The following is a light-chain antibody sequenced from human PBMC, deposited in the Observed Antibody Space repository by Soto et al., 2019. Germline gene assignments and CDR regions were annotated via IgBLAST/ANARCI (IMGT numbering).Light chain of an antibody. Sequence: EIVLTQSPGTLSLSPGERATLSCRASQSVSNSYLAWYQQKPGQAPRPLIYGASIRATGIPDRFSGSGSGTDFTLTISRLEPEDFAVYYCQQYGSSPTFGQGTKVDIK. CDR2: GAS. CDR3: QQYGSSPT. J-gene: IGKJ1*01. CDR1: QSVSNSY. V-gene: IGKV3-20*01.